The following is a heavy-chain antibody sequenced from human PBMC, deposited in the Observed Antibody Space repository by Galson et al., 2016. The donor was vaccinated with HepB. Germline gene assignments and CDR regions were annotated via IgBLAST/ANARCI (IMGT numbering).Heavy chain of an antibody. CDR2: FEPEDGET. J-gene: IGHJ5*02. V-gene: IGHV1-24*01. Sequence: SVKVSCKVSGYSLTEVSMHWVRQAPGKGLEWMGGFEPEDGETIYAQKFQGRVTVTEDASTDTAYVELSSLRSDDTAVYYCAVGAMATWGQGTLVTVSS. D-gene: IGHD1-26*01. CDR1: GYSLTEVS. CDR3: AVGAMAT.